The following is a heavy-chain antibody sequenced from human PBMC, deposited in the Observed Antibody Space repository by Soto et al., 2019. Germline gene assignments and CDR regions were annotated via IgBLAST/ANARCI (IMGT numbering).Heavy chain of an antibody. D-gene: IGHD2-21*01. CDR2: IYHSGCT. CDR3: ARGNVVAIDY. Sequence: QLQLQESGSGLVKPSQTLSLTCAISGGSISSRGYSWSWIRQPPGKGLEWIGYIYHSGCTYYNPSLRSRVTKPVDRSKNQCSLKLSSVTAADTDVYYCARGNVVAIDYWGQGTLVTVSS. V-gene: IGHV4-30-2*01. J-gene: IGHJ4*02. CDR1: GGSISSRGYS.